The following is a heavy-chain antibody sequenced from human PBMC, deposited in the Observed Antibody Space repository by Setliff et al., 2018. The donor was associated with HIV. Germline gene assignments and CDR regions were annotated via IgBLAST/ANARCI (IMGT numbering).Heavy chain of an antibody. J-gene: IGHJ3*01. CDR3: VREEYDRDF. CDR2: IIPLLGTA. CDR1: GGSFRNYA. D-gene: IGHD3-22*01. Sequence: SVKVSCKASGGSFRNYAISWVRQAPGQGLEWMGGIIPLLGTANYAQRFQGRVTIIADESTSTAYMELTSLRSGDTAVYYCVREEYDRDFWGQGTKVTVSS. V-gene: IGHV1-69*13.